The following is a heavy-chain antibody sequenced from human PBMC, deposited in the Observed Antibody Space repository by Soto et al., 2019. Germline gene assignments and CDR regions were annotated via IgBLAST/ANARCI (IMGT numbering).Heavy chain of an antibody. V-gene: IGHV1-46*01. J-gene: IGHJ4*02. CDR3: ARDSPIGSTFSGYDAIDS. Sequence: ASVKVSCKASGYTFTSYYMHWVRQAPGQGLEWMGIINPSGGSTSYAQKFQGRVTMTRDTSTSTVYMELSSLRSEDTAVYYCARDSPIGSTFSGYDAIDSWGQGTLVTVSS. CDR1: GYTFTSYY. CDR2: INPSGGST. D-gene: IGHD5-12*01.